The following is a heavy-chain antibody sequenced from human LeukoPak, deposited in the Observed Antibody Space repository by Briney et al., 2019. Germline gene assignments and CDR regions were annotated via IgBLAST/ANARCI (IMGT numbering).Heavy chain of an antibody. D-gene: IGHD2-15*01. Sequence: GGSLRLSCAASGFTFSSYVMTWVRQAPGKGLEWVSSISGSGGSTYYADTVKGRFTISRDNSKNTLSLQMNSLRAEDTAIYYCAKGSTEAANWGQGALVTVSS. CDR2: ISGSGGST. J-gene: IGHJ4*02. V-gene: IGHV3-23*01. CDR3: AKGSTEAAN. CDR1: GFTFSSYV.